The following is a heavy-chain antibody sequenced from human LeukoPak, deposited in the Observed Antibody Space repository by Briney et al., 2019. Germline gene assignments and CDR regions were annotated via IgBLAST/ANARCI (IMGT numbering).Heavy chain of an antibody. J-gene: IGHJ4*02. CDR2: ISSSSSYI. CDR3: ARDRYYYDSSGWFDY. V-gene: IGHV3-21*01. D-gene: IGHD3-22*01. CDR1: GFTFSSYS. Sequence: GGSLRLSCAASGFTFSSYSMNWVREAPGKGLEGVSSISSSSSYIYYADSVKGRFTISRDNAKNSLYLQMNSLRAEDTAVYYCARDRYYYDSSGWFDYWGQGTLVTVSS.